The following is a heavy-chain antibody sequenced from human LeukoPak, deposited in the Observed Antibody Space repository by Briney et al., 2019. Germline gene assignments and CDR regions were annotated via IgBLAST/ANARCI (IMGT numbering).Heavy chain of an antibody. CDR2: ISYDGSNK. CDR1: GFTFSSYA. V-gene: IGHV3-30*04. Sequence: GGSLRLSCAASGFTFSSYAMHWVRQAPGKGLAWVAVISYDGSNKYYADSVKGRFTISRDNSKNTLYLQMNSLRAEDTAVYYCARESITAYGSGIILGDYWGQGTLVTVSS. J-gene: IGHJ4*02. CDR3: ARESITAYGSGIILGDY. D-gene: IGHD3-10*01.